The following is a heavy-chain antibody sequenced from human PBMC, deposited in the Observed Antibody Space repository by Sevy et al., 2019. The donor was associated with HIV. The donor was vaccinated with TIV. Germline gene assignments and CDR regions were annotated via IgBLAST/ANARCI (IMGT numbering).Heavy chain of an antibody. V-gene: IGHV3-7*01. CDR3: ARGYYGLGTDYAEYPIFDH. J-gene: IGHJ4*02. CDR2: IKEDGSET. D-gene: IGHD3-10*01. Sequence: GGSLRLSCAASGFSFSTYWMSWVRQAPGKGLEWVANIKEDGSETFHVDSVKGRFTISRDNAKNSRFLQLSSLRAEDTDVYYCARGYYGLGTDYAEYPIFDHWGQGTLVTVSS. CDR1: GFSFSTYW.